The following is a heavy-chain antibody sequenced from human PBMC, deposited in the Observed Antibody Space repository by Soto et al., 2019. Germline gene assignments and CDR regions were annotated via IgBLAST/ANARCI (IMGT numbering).Heavy chain of an antibody. J-gene: IGHJ2*01. D-gene: IGHD5-18*01. CDR1: GFTFSSYA. V-gene: IGHV3-23*01. CDR2: ISGSGGST. CDR3: ARDQGYSSEPLGDWYFDL. Sequence: EVQLLESGGGLVQPGGSLRLSCAASGFTFSSYAMSWVRQAPGKGLEWVSAISGSGGSTYYADSVKGRFTISRENSKNTLDLQMNSLRAEDTAVYYCARDQGYSSEPLGDWYFDLWGRGNLVTVSS.